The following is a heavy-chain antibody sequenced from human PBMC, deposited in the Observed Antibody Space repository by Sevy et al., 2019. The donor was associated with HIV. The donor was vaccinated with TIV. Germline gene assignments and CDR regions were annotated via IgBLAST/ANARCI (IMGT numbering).Heavy chain of an antibody. CDR1: GYTFTSYG. D-gene: IGHD3-10*01. CDR3: ARDGDYGSGSYYKNPFFDY. J-gene: IGHJ4*02. V-gene: IGHV1-18*04. Sequence: ASVKVSCKTSGYTFTSYGISWVRQAPGQGLEWMGWISAYNGNTNYAQTLQGRVTMTTDTSTSTAYMDLRSLRSDDTAVYYCARDGDYGSGSYYKNPFFDYWGQGTLVTVSS. CDR2: ISAYNGNT.